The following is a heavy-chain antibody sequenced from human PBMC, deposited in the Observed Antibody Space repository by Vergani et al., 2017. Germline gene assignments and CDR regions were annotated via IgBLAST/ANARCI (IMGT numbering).Heavy chain of an antibody. CDR3: ARQPYYYDSSGYSATWYFDL. J-gene: IGHJ2*01. CDR1: GGSISSSSYY. CDR2: IYYSGST. D-gene: IGHD3-22*01. Sequence: QLQLQESGPGLVKPSETLSLTCTVSGGSISSSSYYWGWIRQPPGKGLECVWSIYYSGSTYYNPSLKSPVIISVDTSKNQFSLKLSSVTAAATAVYYCARQPYYYDSSGYSATWYFDLWGRGTLVTVSS. V-gene: IGHV4-39*01.